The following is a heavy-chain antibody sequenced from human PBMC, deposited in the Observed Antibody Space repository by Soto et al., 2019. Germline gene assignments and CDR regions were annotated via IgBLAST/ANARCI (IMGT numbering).Heavy chain of an antibody. Sequence: GGSLRLSCAASGFTFSSYGMHWVRQAPGKGLEWVAVISYDGSNKYYADSVKGRFTISRDNSKNTLYLQMNSLRAEDTAVYYCAKDTSNLWVDYWGQGTLVTVSS. D-gene: IGHD3-10*01. CDR1: GFTFSSYG. CDR3: AKDTSNLWVDY. J-gene: IGHJ4*02. V-gene: IGHV3-30*18. CDR2: ISYDGSNK.